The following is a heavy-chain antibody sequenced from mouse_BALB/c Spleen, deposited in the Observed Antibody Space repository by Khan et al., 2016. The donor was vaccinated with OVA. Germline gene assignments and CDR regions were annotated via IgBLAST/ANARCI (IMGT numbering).Heavy chain of an antibody. CDR1: GYTFTSYT. Sequence: QVQLKQSGAELARPGASVKMSCKASGYTFTSYTIHWIKKRPGQGLEWIGYINPSNGYTNYNQKFKDKATLTTDKSSTIAYLQLSSLTSDDSAVYNCVRDWAYHRNDGWFAYWGQGTLVTVSA. J-gene: IGHJ3*01. CDR2: INPSNGYT. D-gene: IGHD2-14*01. CDR3: VRDWAYHRNDGWFAY. V-gene: IGHV1-4*01.